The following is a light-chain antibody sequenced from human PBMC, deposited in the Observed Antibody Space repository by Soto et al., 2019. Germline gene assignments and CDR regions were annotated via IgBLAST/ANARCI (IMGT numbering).Light chain of an antibody. J-gene: IGLJ1*01. V-gene: IGLV1-40*01. CDR2: GNN. CDR3: QSFDSSLSIYI. Sequence: QSVLTQPPSVSGALGQSVTISCTGTWSNIGAGHDVHWYQQLPGTAPKLLIYGNNNRPSGVPDRFSGSKSGTSASLAITGLQAEDETDYYCQSFDSSLSIYIFGTGTQLTVL. CDR1: WSNIGAGHD.